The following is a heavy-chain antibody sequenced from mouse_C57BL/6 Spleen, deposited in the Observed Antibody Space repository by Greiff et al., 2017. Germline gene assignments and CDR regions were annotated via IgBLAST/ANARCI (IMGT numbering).Heavy chain of an antibody. CDR1: GYAFSSYW. Sequence: QVQLQQSGAELVKPGASVKISCKASGYAFSSYWMNWVKQRPGKGLEWIGQIYPGDGDTNYNGKFKGKATLTADKSSSTAYMQLSSLTSEDSAVYFCARQIYYDYDWGIDYWGQGTTLTVSS. CDR3: ARQIYYDYDWGIDY. D-gene: IGHD2-4*01. V-gene: IGHV1-80*01. CDR2: IYPGDGDT. J-gene: IGHJ2*01.